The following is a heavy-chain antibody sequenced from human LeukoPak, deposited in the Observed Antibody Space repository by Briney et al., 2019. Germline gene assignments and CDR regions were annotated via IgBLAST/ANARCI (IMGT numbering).Heavy chain of an antibody. Sequence: PSETLSLTCTVSGGSISSYYWSWIRQPPGKGLEWIGYIYYSGRTNYNPSLKSRVTISGDTSKNQFSLKLSSVTAADTAVYYCVRGRYNYALEDYFDYWGQGTLVTVSS. V-gene: IGHV4-59*01. CDR1: GGSISSYY. J-gene: IGHJ4*02. D-gene: IGHD5-18*01. CDR3: VRGRYNYALEDYFDY. CDR2: IYYSGRT.